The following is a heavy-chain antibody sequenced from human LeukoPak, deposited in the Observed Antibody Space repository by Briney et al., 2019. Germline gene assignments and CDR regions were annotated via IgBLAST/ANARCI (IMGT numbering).Heavy chain of an antibody. J-gene: IGHJ6*02. CDR2: ISYDGSNK. V-gene: IGHV3-30*04. CDR3: ARGLVATQRGYYYYMDV. CDR1: GFTFSSYA. Sequence: PGGSLRLSCAASGFTFSSYAMHWVRQAPGKGLEWVAVISYDGSNKYYADSVKGRFTISRDNSKNTLYLQMNSLRAEDTAVYYCARGLVATQRGYYYYMDVWGQGTTVTVSS. D-gene: IGHD5-12*01.